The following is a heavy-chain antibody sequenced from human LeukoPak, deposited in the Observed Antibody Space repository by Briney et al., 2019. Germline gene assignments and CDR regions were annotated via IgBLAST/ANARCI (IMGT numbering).Heavy chain of an antibody. J-gene: IGHJ4*02. CDR1: GGTFSSYA. D-gene: IGHD5-24*01. Sequence: ASVKVSCKASGGTFSSYAISWVRQAPGQGLEWMGRIIPILGIANYAQKFQGRVTITADKSTGTAYMELSSLRSEDTAVYYCARLRLGDGYNSPVDYWGQGTLVTVSS. CDR2: IIPILGIA. CDR3: ARLRLGDGYNSPVDY. V-gene: IGHV1-69*04.